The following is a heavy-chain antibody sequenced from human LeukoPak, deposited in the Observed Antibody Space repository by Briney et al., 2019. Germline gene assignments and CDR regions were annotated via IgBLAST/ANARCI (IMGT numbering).Heavy chain of an antibody. V-gene: IGHV4-39*01. CDR3: ARGYIRDGYWRQ. D-gene: IGHD5-24*01. Sequence: PSETLSLTCTVSGGSISSSSYYWGWIRQPPGKGLEWIGTIHYSGSTYYNPSLRSRVTMSVDTSKNQLSLKLSSVTAADTAVYYCARGYIRDGYWRQWGQGTPVTVSS. J-gene: IGHJ4*02. CDR2: IHYSGST. CDR1: GGSISSSSYY.